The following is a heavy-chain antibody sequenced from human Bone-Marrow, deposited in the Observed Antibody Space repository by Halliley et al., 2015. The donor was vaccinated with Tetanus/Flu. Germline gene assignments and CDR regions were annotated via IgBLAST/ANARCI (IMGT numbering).Heavy chain of an antibody. V-gene: IGHV3-30*03. Sequence: KGLEWVAGISDDGNNEDYGDSVKGRFTVSRDNSKNTLFLQMNSLRSEDTAVYYCARDQRKMFAYWGQGTLVTVSP. J-gene: IGHJ4*02. D-gene: IGHD6-25*01. CDR2: ISDDGNNE. CDR3: ARDQRKMFAY.